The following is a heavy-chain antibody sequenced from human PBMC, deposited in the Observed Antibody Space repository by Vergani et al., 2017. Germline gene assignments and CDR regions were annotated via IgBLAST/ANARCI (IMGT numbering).Heavy chain of an antibody. CDR2: INPNSGGT. V-gene: IGHV1-2*02. CDR3: ARDYGYCSSTSCPNWFDP. D-gene: IGHD2-2*01. Sequence: QVQLVQSGAEVKKPGASVKVSCKASGYTFTGYYMHWVRQAPGQGLEWMGWINPNSGGTNYAQKFQGSVTMTRDTSIRTAYMELSRLRSEDTAVYYCARDYGYCSSTSCPNWFDPWGQGTLVTVSS. J-gene: IGHJ5*02. CDR1: GYTFTGYY.